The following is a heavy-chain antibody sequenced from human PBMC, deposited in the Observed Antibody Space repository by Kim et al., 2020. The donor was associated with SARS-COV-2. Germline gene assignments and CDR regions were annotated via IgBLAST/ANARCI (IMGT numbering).Heavy chain of an antibody. Sequence: GGSLRLSCEASGFSFSGYGMNWVRQAPGKGLERISYISGSENTIYYADSVRGRFTVSRDNSKNLLYLQMNLLTDEDTAVYYCAGGSSSSYYFDYWGQGTL. D-gene: IGHD2-2*01. J-gene: IGHJ4*02. V-gene: IGHV3-48*02. CDR3: AGGSSSSYYFDY. CDR2: ISGSENTI. CDR1: GFSFSGYG.